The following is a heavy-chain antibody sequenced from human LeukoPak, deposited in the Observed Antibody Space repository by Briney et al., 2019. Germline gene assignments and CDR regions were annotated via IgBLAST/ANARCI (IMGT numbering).Heavy chain of an antibody. CDR3: ARWGGYSSSWHYY. CDR2: INPNSGGT. CDR1: GYTFTGYY. V-gene: IGHV1-2*02. D-gene: IGHD6-13*01. J-gene: IGHJ4*02. Sequence: ASVKVSCKASGYTFTGYYMHWVRQAPGQGLEWMGWINPNSGGTNYAQKFQGRVTMTRDTSISTAYMELSRLRSDDTAVYYCARWGGYSSSWHYYWGQGTLVTVSS.